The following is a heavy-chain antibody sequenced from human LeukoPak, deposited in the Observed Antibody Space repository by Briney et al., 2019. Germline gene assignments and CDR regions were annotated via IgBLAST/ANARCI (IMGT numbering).Heavy chain of an antibody. CDR1: GFTVSNNH. J-gene: IGHJ4*02. CDR2: IHSADTT. CDR3: ASSSWYGCFDY. Sequence: PGGSLRLSCAASGFTVSNNHMNWVRQAPGKGLEWVSVIHSADTTYYADSVKGRFTISRDNSKNTLYLQMNSLRAEDTAVYYCASSSWYGCFDYWGQGTLVTVSS. V-gene: IGHV3-53*01. D-gene: IGHD6-13*01.